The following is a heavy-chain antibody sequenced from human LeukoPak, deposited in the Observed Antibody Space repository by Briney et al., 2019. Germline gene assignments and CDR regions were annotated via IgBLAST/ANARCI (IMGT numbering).Heavy chain of an antibody. CDR3: ARDVGASAPDAFDI. Sequence: KPGGSLRLSCAASGFTFSTYSMNWVRQAPGKGLEWVSSISSSSNYIYYADSVKVRFTISRDNAKNSLYLQMNSLRAEDTDVYYCARDVGASAPDAFDIWGQGTMVTVSS. J-gene: IGHJ3*02. CDR2: ISSSSNYI. V-gene: IGHV3-21*01. CDR1: GFTFSTYS. D-gene: IGHD1-26*01.